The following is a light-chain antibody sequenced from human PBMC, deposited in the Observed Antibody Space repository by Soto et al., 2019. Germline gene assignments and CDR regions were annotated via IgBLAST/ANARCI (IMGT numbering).Light chain of an antibody. J-gene: IGKJ5*01. Sequence: EIVMTQSPGTLSVSPGERATLSCRASQTVSRHLAWYQQKPGQAPRLLIFDASTRATGIPDRFSGSGSGTDFTLTISSLQSEDFAVYYCQQYNTWPLITFGPGTRLEI. CDR3: QQYNTWPLIT. CDR1: QTVSRH. V-gene: IGKV3-15*01. CDR2: DAS.